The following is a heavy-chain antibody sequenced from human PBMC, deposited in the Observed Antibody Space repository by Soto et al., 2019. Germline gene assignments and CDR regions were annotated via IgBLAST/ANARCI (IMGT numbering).Heavy chain of an antibody. J-gene: IGHJ4*02. Sequence: ASVKVSCKASGYTFTSYGISWVRQAPGQGLEWMGIIHPSGGGSTYAQKFLGRVTMTRDTSTSTVFMELSSLRSADTAVYYCARGGHIAVVTDSFDYWGQGTLVTVSS. D-gene: IGHD2-21*02. CDR1: GYTFTSYG. CDR2: IHPSGGGS. CDR3: ARGGHIAVVTDSFDY. V-gene: IGHV1-46*03.